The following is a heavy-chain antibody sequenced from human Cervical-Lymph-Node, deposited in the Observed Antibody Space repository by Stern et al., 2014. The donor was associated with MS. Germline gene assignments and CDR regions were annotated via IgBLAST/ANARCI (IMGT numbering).Heavy chain of an antibody. CDR2: MSFVGGNK. CDR1: GFSLSNSG. Sequence: VQLLESGGGVVQPGRSLTLSCAASGFSLSNSGMHWVRQAPGKGLEWVAVMSFVGGNKKYGDSVKGRFSISRDMANNTLFLQMNSLRPEDTAVYYCMGVGDAMHVWGQGTTVIVSS. CDR3: MGVGDAMHV. J-gene: IGHJ6*02. V-gene: IGHV3-30*03.